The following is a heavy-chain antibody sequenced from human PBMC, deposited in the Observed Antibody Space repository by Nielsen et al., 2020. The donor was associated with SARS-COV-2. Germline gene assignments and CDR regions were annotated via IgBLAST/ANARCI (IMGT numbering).Heavy chain of an antibody. CDR1: GFTFSSYW. Sequence: GGSLRLSCAASGFTFSSYWMSWVRQAPGKGLEWVANIKQDGSEKYYVDSVKGRFTISRDNAKNSLYLQMNSLRAEDTAVYYCAREYDSSGYRFDYWGQGTLVTVSS. D-gene: IGHD3-22*01. CDR3: AREYDSSGYRFDY. CDR2: IKQDGSEK. V-gene: IGHV3-7*01. J-gene: IGHJ4*02.